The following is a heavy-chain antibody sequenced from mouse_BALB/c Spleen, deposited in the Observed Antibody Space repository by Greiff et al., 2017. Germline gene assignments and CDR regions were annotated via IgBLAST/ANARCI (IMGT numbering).Heavy chain of an antibody. CDR3: TRGDGPWFAY. CDR1: GYTFTDYE. D-gene: IGHD2-3*01. Sequence: VQLHQSGAELVRPGASVTLSCKASGYTFTDYEMHWVKQTPVHGLEWIGAIDPETGGTAYNQKFKGKATLTADKSSSTAYMELRSLTSEDSAVYYCTRGDGPWFAYWGQGTLVTVSA. J-gene: IGHJ3*01. CDR2: IDPETGGT. V-gene: IGHV1-15*01.